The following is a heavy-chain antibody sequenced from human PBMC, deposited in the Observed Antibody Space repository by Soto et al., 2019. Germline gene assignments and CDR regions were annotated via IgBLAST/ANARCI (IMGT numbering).Heavy chain of an antibody. D-gene: IGHD2-2*01. CDR2: MYHSGST. J-gene: IGHJ4*02. V-gene: IGHV4-30-2*01. CDR1: GASFSHFY. Sequence: SQTLSLTCTVSGASFSHFYWSWIRQPPGKGLEWIGYMYHSGSTYYNPSLKSRVTISIDRSKNQFSLKLSSVTAADTAVYYCARVPDYWGEGILVTVSS. CDR3: ARVPDY.